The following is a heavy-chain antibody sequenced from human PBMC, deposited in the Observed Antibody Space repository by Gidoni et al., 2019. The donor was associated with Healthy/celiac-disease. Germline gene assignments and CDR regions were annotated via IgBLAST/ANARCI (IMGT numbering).Heavy chain of an antibody. D-gene: IGHD2-21*01. V-gene: IGHV3-48*01. J-gene: IGHJ2*01. Sequence: VQLVESGGGLVKPGGSLRLSCTASAFTFSSYSMNWVRQAPGKGLEWVSHIGSSSSTIYYADSVKGRFTISRDNAKKSLFLQMNSLRVEDTAVYYCARLWPGGFDLWGRGTLVTVSS. CDR2: IGSSSSTI. CDR1: AFTFSSYS. CDR3: ARLWPGGFDL.